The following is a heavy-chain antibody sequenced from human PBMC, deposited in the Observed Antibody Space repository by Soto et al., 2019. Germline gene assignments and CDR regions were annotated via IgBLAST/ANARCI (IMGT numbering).Heavy chain of an antibody. Sequence: QVQLQESGPGLVKPSGTLSLTCAVFGDSISRSNWWSWVRQPPEKGLEWIGEISNIGTTAYNPSLKSRVSPSLDMSKNQFSLNLSSVTAADTAVYYCARAGYFTPGFDFWGQGALVTVSS. V-gene: IGHV4-4*02. CDR1: GDSISRSNW. J-gene: IGHJ4*02. CDR2: ISNIGTT. CDR3: ARAGYFTPGFDF. D-gene: IGHD3-3*01.